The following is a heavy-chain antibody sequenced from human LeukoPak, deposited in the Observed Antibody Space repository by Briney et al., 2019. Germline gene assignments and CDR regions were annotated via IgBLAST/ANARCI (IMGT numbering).Heavy chain of an antibody. V-gene: IGHV3-48*03. J-gene: IGHJ4*02. CDR2: IKGSGSSI. CDR1: GFPFSSYE. CDR3: ARGHNDS. Sequence: GGSLRLSCVASGFPFSSYEMNWVRQAPGKGLEWVSYIKGSGSSIYYAASVKGRFTISRDNAKNSLYLQMNSLRVEDTAVYYCARGHNDSWGQGTLVTVSS.